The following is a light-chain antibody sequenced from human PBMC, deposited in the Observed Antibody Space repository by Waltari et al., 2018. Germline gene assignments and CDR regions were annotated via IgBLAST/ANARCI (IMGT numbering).Light chain of an antibody. Sequence: SSELTQDPAVSVAMGQTVRITCQGDSLRSYYASWYQQRPGQAPILVMYDKNNRPSVVPYRFSGSSSHNTASLTITGAQAEDEASYYCHSRDASGVAGSFGGGTKLTVL. V-gene: IGLV3-19*01. CDR2: DKN. CDR3: HSRDASGVAGS. CDR1: SLRSYY. J-gene: IGLJ2*01.